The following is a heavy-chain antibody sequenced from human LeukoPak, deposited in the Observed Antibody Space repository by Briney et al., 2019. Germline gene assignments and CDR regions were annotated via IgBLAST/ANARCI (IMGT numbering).Heavy chain of an antibody. J-gene: IGHJ4*02. D-gene: IGHD3-10*01. CDR2: ISGDGGST. CDR1: GFTFSDHY. Sequence: GSLRLSCAASGFTFSDHYMDWVRQAPGGGLEWVSGISGDGGSTYYADSVKGRFAISRDNSKSALYLQMNSLRAEDTAVYYCAKDFGRNLGGPGYWGRGTLVTISS. V-gene: IGHV3-23*01. CDR3: AKDFGRNLGGPGY.